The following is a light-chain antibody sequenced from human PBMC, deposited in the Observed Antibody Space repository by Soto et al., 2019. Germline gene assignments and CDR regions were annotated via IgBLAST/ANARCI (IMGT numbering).Light chain of an antibody. CDR1: QSVSSY. V-gene: IGKV3-11*01. CDR3: QQRSNWPLIT. CDR2: DAS. Sequence: EIVLTQSPATLSLSPGERATLSCRASQSVSSYLAWYPQKPGQAPRLLIYDASNRATGISARFSGSGSGTGFTLTSSTLEPEDFAVYYCQQRSNWPLITFGQGTRLEIK. J-gene: IGKJ5*01.